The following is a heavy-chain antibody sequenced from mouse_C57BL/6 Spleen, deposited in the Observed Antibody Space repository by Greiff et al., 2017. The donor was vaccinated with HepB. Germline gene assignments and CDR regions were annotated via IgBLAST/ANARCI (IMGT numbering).Heavy chain of an antibody. J-gene: IGHJ2*01. V-gene: IGHV3-6*01. CDR1: GYSITSGYY. D-gene: IGHD3-2*02. CDR2: ISYDGSN. CDR3: ARCGTAQATRYFDY. Sequence: EVKLQESGPGLVKPSQSLSLTCSVTGYSITSGYYWNWIRQFPGNKLEWMGYISYDGSNNYNPSLKNRISITRDTSKNQFFLKLNSVTTEDTATYYCARCGTAQATRYFDYWGQGTTLTVSS.